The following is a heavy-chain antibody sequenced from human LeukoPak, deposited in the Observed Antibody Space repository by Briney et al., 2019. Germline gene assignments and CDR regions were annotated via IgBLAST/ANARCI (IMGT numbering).Heavy chain of an antibody. CDR2: IIPIFGTA. Sequence: GASVKVSCKASGGTFSSYAISWVRQAPGQGLEWMGGIIPIFGTANYAQKFQGRVTITADESTSTAYMELSSLRSEDTAVYYCARNLAGVVTRFDPWGQGTLVTVSS. V-gene: IGHV1-69*13. CDR3: ARNLAGVVTRFDP. D-gene: IGHD4-23*01. J-gene: IGHJ5*02. CDR1: GGTFSSYA.